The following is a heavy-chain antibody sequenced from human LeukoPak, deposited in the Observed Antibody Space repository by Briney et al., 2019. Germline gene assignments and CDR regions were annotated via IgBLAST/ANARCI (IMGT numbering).Heavy chain of an antibody. V-gene: IGHV3-23*01. Sequence: GGALRLSCAASGFTFSSYAMSWVRQAPGKGLEGVSTISGTGGSTYYADSVKGRFTISRDNSKNTLYLQMNSLRAEDTAVYYCAKDRFGNYEPVEYWGQGTLVTVSS. CDR3: AKDRFGNYEPVEY. CDR2: ISGTGGST. D-gene: IGHD1-7*01. J-gene: IGHJ4*02. CDR1: GFTFSSYA.